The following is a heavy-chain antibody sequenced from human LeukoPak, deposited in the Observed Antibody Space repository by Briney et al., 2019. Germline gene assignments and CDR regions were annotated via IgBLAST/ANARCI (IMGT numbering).Heavy chain of an antibody. Sequence: KPGGSLRLSCAASGFTFSDYYMSWIRQAPGKGLEWVSYISSSGSTIYYADSVKGRFTISRDNAKNSLYLQMNSLRAEDTAVYYCARDRSRVGGYYEAEYFQHWGQGTLVTVSS. CDR2: ISSSGSTI. CDR1: GFTFSDYY. V-gene: IGHV3-11*01. CDR3: ARDRSRVGGYYEAEYFQH. D-gene: IGHD3-22*01. J-gene: IGHJ1*01.